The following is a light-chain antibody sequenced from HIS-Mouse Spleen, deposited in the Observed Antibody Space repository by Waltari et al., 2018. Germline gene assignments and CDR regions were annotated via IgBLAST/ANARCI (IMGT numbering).Light chain of an antibody. Sequence: QSALTQPASVSGSPGQSITTSCPGTSSDVAGYHYVPWYQQHPGKAPKLMIYDVRNRPSGVSNRFSGAKSGNTASLTISGLQAEDEADYYCSSYTSSSTEVFGGGTKLTVL. CDR3: SSYTSSSTEV. CDR2: DVR. V-gene: IGLV2-14*03. J-gene: IGLJ2*01. CDR1: SSDVAGYHY.